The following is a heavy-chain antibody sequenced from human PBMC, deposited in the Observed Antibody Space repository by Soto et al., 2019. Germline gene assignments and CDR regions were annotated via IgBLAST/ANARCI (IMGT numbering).Heavy chain of an antibody. CDR3: ARQIYDSDTGPIVLYYFDS. V-gene: IGHV5-10-1*01. Sequence: GESLKISCMGSGYSFAGYWITWVRQKPGKGLAWMGRIDPSDSQTYYSPSFRGHVTISVTKSITTVFLQWSSLRASDTAMYYCARQIYDSDTGPIVLYYFDSWGQGTLVTVSS. J-gene: IGHJ4*02. CDR2: IDPSDSQT. D-gene: IGHD3-22*01. CDR1: GYSFAGYW.